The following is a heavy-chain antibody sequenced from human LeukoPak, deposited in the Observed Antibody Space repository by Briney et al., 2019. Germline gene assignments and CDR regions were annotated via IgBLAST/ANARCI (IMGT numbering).Heavy chain of an antibody. CDR2: INPSGGST. V-gene: IGHV1-46*02. CDR1: GYTFNNHY. D-gene: IGHD2-15*01. CDR3: ARDGRLPFDY. J-gene: IGHJ4*02. Sequence: GASVKVSCKASGYTFNNHYMYWVRQAPGQGLEWMGVINPSGGSTSYAQKFQGRVTMTRDTSTRTVYMEVNSLRSEDTAVYYCARDGRLPFDYWGQGTLVTVSS.